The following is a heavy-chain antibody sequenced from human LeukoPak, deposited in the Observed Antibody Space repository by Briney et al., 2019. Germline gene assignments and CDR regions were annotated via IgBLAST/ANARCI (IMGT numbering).Heavy chain of an antibody. Sequence: PGGSLRLSCVASGFTFSSYNMNWVRQAPGKGLEWVSYISSSSSTIYYADSVKGRFTISRDNAKNSLYLQMNSLRAEDTAVYYCARDNYDFWSGYSINWFDPWGQGTLVTVSS. V-gene: IGHV3-48*01. CDR3: ARDNYDFWSGYSINWFDP. D-gene: IGHD3-3*01. J-gene: IGHJ5*02. CDR2: ISSSSSTI. CDR1: GFTFSSYN.